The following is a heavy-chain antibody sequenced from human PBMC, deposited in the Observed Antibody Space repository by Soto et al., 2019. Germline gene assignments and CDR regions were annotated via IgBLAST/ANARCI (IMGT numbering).Heavy chain of an antibody. CDR2: IVVGSGHT. Sequence: SVKVSCKTSGFTFPSSAMQWVRQARGQRLEWIGWIVVGSGHTNYAQKFQERVTITRDMSTSTAYMELSSLRSEDTAMYYCAAASSTSGGYYGMDVWGQGTTVTRLL. CDR3: AAASSTSGGYYGMDV. V-gene: IGHV1-58*02. CDR1: GFTFPSSA. D-gene: IGHD2-2*01. J-gene: IGHJ6*02.